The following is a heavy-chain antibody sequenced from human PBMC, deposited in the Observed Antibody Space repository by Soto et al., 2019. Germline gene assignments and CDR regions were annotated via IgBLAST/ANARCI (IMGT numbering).Heavy chain of an antibody. J-gene: IGHJ4*02. CDR2: ISGSGGST. D-gene: IGHD3-9*01. CDR3: AKPHTPDILTGYSGFDY. V-gene: IGHV3-23*01. Sequence: GGSLRLSCAASGFTFSSYAMSWVRQAPGKGLEWVSAISGSGGSTYYADSVKGRFTISRDNSKNTLYLQMNSLGAEDTAVYYCAKPHTPDILTGYSGFDYWGQGTLVTVSS. CDR1: GFTFSSYA.